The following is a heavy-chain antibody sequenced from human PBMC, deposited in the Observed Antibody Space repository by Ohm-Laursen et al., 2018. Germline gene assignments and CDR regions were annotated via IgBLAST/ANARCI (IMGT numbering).Heavy chain of an antibody. V-gene: IGHV3-23*01. J-gene: IGHJ4*02. CDR3: AKDPPIQYCPGGTCYHFDY. CDR1: GFIVSNNY. Sequence: SLRLSCAASGFIVSNNYMNWVRQAPGKGLEWVSAISASGVRTFYADSVKGRFSISRDNSKNALYLQMNSLTAEDTAVYYCAKDPPIQYCPGGTCYHFDYWGQGSLVTVSS. D-gene: IGHD2-15*01. CDR2: ISASGVRT.